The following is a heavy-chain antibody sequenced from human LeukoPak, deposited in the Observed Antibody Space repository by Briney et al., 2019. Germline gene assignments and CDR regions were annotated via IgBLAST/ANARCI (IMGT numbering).Heavy chain of an antibody. D-gene: IGHD2-2*01. Sequence: GGSLRLSCAASGFVFSNYYMSWIRQAPGEGLEWVAYISSTAGHINYADPVKGRFTISRDNAKNSLYLQMNSLRAEDTAVYYCVRPYCTTTTCYVFDHWGQGTLVTVSS. CDR2: ISSTAGHI. J-gene: IGHJ5*02. V-gene: IGHV3-11*06. CDR1: GFVFSNYY. CDR3: VRPYCTTTTCYVFDH.